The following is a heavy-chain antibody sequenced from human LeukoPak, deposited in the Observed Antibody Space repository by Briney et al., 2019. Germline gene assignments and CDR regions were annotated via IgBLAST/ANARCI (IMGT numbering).Heavy chain of an antibody. J-gene: IGHJ4*02. D-gene: IGHD6-19*01. Sequence: GGSLRLSCAASGFTFNRNAISWVRQAPGKGLEWVSTIGGSGDKTFYADSVKGRFTISRDNSENMVHLQMNSLTGEDTALYYCVRRGDASSGWGDHDFWGQGALVTVSS. CDR2: IGGSGDKT. V-gene: IGHV3-23*01. CDR3: VRRGDASSGWGDHDF. CDR1: GFTFNRNA.